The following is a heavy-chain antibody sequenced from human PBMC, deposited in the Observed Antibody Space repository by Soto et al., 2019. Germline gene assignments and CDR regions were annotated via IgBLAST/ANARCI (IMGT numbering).Heavy chain of an antibody. CDR2: IIPTLGTA. CDR1: GGTFSSYA. J-gene: IGHJ6*02. D-gene: IGHD1-7*01. CDR3: ARDQANWNYGGYYYYGMDV. V-gene: IGHV1-69*13. Sequence: GASVKVSCKASGGTFSSYAISWVRQAPGQGLEWMGGIIPTLGTANYAQKFQGRVTITADESTSTAYMELSSLRSEDTAVYYCARDQANWNYGGYYYYGMDVWGQGTTVTVSS.